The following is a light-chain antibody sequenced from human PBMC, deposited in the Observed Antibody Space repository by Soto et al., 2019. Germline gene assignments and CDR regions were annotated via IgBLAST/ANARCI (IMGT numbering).Light chain of an antibody. V-gene: IGKV3-15*01. CDR2: GAS. CDR1: HSVSSR. CDR3: QHYTNWSLT. Sequence: EIKMTQSPATLSVSPGERATLSCRASHSVSSRLAWYQQKPGQAPRLLIYGASTRATGLPARFSGSGSGTEFTLTISSLQSEDFAVYYCQHYTNWSLTSGGGTKVDIK. J-gene: IGKJ4*01.